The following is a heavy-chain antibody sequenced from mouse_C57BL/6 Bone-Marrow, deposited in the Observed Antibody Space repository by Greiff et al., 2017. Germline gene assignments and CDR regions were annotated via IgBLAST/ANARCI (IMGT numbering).Heavy chain of an antibody. CDR3: ARAGAGYFDV. CDR2: ISSGSSTI. CDR1: GFTFSDYG. J-gene: IGHJ1*03. Sequence: EVKLVESGGGLVKPGGSLKLSCAASGFTFSDYGMHXVRQAPEKGLEWVAYISSGSSTIYYADTVKGRFTISRDNAKNTLFLQMTSLRSEDTAMYYCARAGAGYFDVWGTGTTVTVSS. V-gene: IGHV5-17*01.